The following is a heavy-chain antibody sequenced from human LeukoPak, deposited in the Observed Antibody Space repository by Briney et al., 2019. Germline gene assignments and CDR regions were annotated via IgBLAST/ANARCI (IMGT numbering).Heavy chain of an antibody. J-gene: IGHJ4*02. CDR3: ARSGLYYAGSGCFDY. V-gene: IGHV4-31*03. Sequence: SETLSLTCTVSGDSVTSGGYFWNWIRQHPVKGLEWIGYIYYTRSTNYNPSLKSRINISADTSKNQVSLKLKSVTAADTAIYYCARSGLYYAGSGCFDYWGQGALVTVSS. CDR1: GDSVTSGGYF. D-gene: IGHD3-10*01. CDR2: IYYTRST.